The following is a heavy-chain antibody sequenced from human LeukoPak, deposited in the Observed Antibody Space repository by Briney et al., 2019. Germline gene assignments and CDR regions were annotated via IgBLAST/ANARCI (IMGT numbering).Heavy chain of an antibody. V-gene: IGHV4-59*01. Sequence: SETLSLTCTVSGGSISSYYWSWIRQPPGKGLEWIGYIYYSGSTNYNPSLKSRVTISVDTSKNQFSPKLSSVTAADTAVYYCARTSYSSSWYWFDPWGQGTLVTVSS. J-gene: IGHJ5*02. D-gene: IGHD6-13*01. CDR3: ARTSYSSSWYWFDP. CDR1: GGSISSYY. CDR2: IYYSGST.